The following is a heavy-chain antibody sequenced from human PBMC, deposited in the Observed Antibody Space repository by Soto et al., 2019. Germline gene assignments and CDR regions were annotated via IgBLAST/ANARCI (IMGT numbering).Heavy chain of an antibody. CDR3: AGPGIAAAGTGTDYYYGMDV. D-gene: IGHD6-13*01. CDR2: IYYSGST. CDR1: SGSISSSSYY. V-gene: IGHV4-39*01. J-gene: IGHJ6*02. Sequence: PSETLSLTCTVSSGSISSSSYYWGWIRQPPGKGLEWIGSIYYSGSTYYNPSLKSRVTISVDTSKNQFSLKLSSVTAADTAVYYCAGPGIAAAGTGTDYYYGMDVWGQATTVTVSS.